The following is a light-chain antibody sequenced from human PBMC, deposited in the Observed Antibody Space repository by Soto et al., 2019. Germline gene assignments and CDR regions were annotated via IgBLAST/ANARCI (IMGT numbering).Light chain of an antibody. CDR1: QSVSSN. CDR2: GAS. Sequence: EIVMTQSPATLSVSPGERATLSRRASQSVSSNLAWYQQKPGQAPRLRIYGASTRANGIPARFSGSGSGTEFTLTISSLQSEDFAVYYCQQYNNWPPITFGQGTRLEIK. V-gene: IGKV3-15*01. J-gene: IGKJ5*01. CDR3: QQYNNWPPIT.